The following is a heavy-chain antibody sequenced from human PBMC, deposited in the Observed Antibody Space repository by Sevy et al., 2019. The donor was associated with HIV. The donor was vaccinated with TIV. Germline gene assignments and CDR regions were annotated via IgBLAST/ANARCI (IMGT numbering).Heavy chain of an antibody. CDR1: GYTFTGYY. V-gene: IGHV1-2*02. CDR2: INPNSGGT. Sequence: ASVKVSCKASGYTFTGYYMHWVRQAPGQGLEWMGGINPNSGGTNYAQKFQGRVTMTRDTSISTAYMELSGLGSDDTAVYYCARDLDSSGWYDYWGQGTLVTVSS. J-gene: IGHJ4*02. D-gene: IGHD6-19*01. CDR3: ARDLDSSGWYDY.